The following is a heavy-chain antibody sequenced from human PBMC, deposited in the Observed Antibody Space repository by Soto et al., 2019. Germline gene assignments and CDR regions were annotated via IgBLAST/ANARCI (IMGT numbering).Heavy chain of an antibody. D-gene: IGHD3-10*01. J-gene: IGHJ3*02. V-gene: IGHV4-39*01. CDR2: IYYSGST. Sequence: SETLSLTCTVSGGSISSSSYYGGCIRQPPGKGLEWIGSIYYSGSTYYNPSLKSRVTISVDTSKNQFSLKLSSVTAADTAVYYCARFMFTLVRGGPLSAFDIRGQGTMGTVSS. CDR1: GGSISSSSYY. CDR3: ARFMFTLVRGGPLSAFDI.